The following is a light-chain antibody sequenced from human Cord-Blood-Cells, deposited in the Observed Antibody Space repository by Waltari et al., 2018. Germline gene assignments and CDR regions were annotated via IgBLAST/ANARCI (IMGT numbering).Light chain of an antibody. Sequence: QSALTQPASVSGSPGQSITISCTGTSSDVGSYNLVSWYQQHPGKAPKLMIYEVSKRPSGVSNRFAGSTSGNTASLTISGLQAEDEADYYCCSYAGSSWVFGGGTKLTVL. V-gene: IGLV2-23*02. CDR2: EVS. CDR1: SSDVGSYNL. J-gene: IGLJ3*02. CDR3: CSYAGSSWV.